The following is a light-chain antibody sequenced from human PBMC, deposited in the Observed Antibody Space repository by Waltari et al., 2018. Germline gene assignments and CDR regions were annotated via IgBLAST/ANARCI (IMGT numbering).Light chain of an antibody. Sequence: DFQMTQSPSSLSASAGDTVTITCRASQGINTYLNWYQQKPGKAPKRLIYAASSLESGVPSRFSGLGSGTDFTLTISSLQPEDFASYYCLQYNSHPWTFGQGTKVEIK. V-gene: IGKV1-17*01. CDR3: LQYNSHPWT. J-gene: IGKJ1*01. CDR1: QGINTY. CDR2: AAS.